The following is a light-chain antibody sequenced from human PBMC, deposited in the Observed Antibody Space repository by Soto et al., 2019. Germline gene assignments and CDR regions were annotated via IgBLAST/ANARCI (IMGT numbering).Light chain of an antibody. Sequence: QSVLTQPPSASGTPGQRVTISCSGSSSNIGSNYVYWFQQLPGTAPELFMYRNDQRPSGVPDRFSGSKSGTSVSLAISGLRSEDEADYYCAAWDDSLSGYVFGTGTKVTVL. V-gene: IGLV1-47*01. CDR3: AAWDDSLSGYV. J-gene: IGLJ1*01. CDR2: RND. CDR1: SSNIGSNY.